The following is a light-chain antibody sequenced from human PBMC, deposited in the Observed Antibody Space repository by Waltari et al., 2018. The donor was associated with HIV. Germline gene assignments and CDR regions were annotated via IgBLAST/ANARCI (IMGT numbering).Light chain of an antibody. CDR3: NSRDSSGNSYV. V-gene: IGLV3-19*01. Sequence: SSELTQDPDVSVALGQTVRITCQGDSLRTYYAAWYQQKPGRAPVLAVYDKNNRPEGIPDRFSGSRSGNTASLTITGTQAEEEADYYCNSRDSSGNSYVFGAGTKVSVL. CDR2: DKN. CDR1: SLRTYY. J-gene: IGLJ1*01.